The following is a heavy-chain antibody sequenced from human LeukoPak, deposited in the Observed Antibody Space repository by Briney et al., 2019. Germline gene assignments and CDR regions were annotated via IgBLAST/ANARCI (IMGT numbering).Heavy chain of an antibody. CDR1: GFTFSSYA. D-gene: IGHD6-19*01. CDR3: AKGIYSSGWSYFDY. Sequence: GGSLRLSCAASGFTFSSYAMTWVRQAPGKGLEWVSTLSGSGITTYYADSVKGRFTISRDNSKNTLYLQMNSLRAEDTAVYYCAKGIYSSGWSYFDYWGHGTLVTVSS. CDR2: LSGSGITT. V-gene: IGHV3-23*01. J-gene: IGHJ4*01.